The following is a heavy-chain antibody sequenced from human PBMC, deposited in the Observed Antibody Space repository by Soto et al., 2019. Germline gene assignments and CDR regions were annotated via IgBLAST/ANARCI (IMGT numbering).Heavy chain of an antibody. D-gene: IGHD5-12*01. CDR2: IIPIFGTA. CDR1: GGTFSSYA. V-gene: IGHV1-69*01. CDR3: ARGSRGYDQNFDYYYYYGMDV. J-gene: IGHJ6*02. Sequence: QVQLVQSGAEVKKPGSSVKVSCKASGGTFSSYAISWVRQAPGQGLEWMGGIIPIFGTANYAQKFQGRVTITADESTSTAYMELSSLRSEDTAVYYCARGSRGYDQNFDYYYYYGMDVWGQGTTVTVSS.